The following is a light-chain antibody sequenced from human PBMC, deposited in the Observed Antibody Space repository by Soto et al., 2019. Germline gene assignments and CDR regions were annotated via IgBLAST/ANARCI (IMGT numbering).Light chain of an antibody. CDR3: HQCFIAPWT. CDR2: AAS. CDR1: QSITGY. J-gene: IGKJ1*01. Sequence: DIQMTQSPSSLSASVGDRVTITCRASQSITGYLNWYQQKPGKVPKLLIYAASTLQSGVPSRFSGSGSGTDFTLTLSSLQAEDSATYYCHQCFIAPWTFGQGTKVEIK. V-gene: IGKV1-39*01.